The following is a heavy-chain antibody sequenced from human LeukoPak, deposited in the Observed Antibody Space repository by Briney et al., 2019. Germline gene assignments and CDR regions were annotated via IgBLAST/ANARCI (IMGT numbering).Heavy chain of an antibody. V-gene: IGHV4-34*01. D-gene: IGHD1-26*01. CDR1: GGSFSGYY. CDR3: ARGQGGATPRYYYGMDV. Sequence: PSETLSLTCAVYGGSFSGYYWSWIRQPPGKGLEWIGEINHSGSTNYNPSLKSRVTISVDTSKNQFSLKLSSVTAADTAVHYCARGQGGATPRYYYGMDVWGQGTTVTVSS. J-gene: IGHJ6*02. CDR2: INHSGST.